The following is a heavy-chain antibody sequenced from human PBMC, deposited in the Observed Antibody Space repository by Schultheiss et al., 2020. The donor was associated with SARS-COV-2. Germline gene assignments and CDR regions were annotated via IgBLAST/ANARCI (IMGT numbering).Heavy chain of an antibody. CDR2: IKQDGSEK. Sequence: GESLKISCAASGFTFSTYSMNWVRQAPGKGLEWVANIKQDGSEKYYVDSVKGRFTISRDNAKNSLYLQMNSLRAEDTAVYYCARLKYYYDSSGGFDYWGQGTLVTVSS. CDR3: ARLKYYYDSSGGFDY. D-gene: IGHD3-22*01. CDR1: GFTFSTYS. J-gene: IGHJ4*02. V-gene: IGHV3-7*01.